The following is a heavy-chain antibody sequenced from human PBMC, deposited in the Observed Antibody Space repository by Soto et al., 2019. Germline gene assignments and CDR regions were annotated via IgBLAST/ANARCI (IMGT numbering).Heavy chain of an antibody. V-gene: IGHV4-34*01. CDR3: ASREVGATRRSLDY. Sequence: SETLSLTCAVYGGSFSGYYWSWIRQPPGKGLEWIGEINHSGSTNYNPSLKSRVTISVDTSKNQFSLKLSSVTAADTAVYYCASREVGATRRSLDYWGQGTLVTVSS. D-gene: IGHD1-26*01. CDR2: INHSGST. J-gene: IGHJ4*02. CDR1: GGSFSGYY.